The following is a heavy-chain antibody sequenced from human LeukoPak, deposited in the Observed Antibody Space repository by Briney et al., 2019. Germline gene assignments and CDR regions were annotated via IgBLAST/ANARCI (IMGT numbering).Heavy chain of an antibody. V-gene: IGHV4-59*08. Sequence: SETLSLTCTVSGGSISSYYWSWIRQPPGKGLEWIGYIYYSGSTNYNPSLKSRVTISVDTSKNQFPLKLSSVTAADTAVYYCARHHGRFGDRFDYWGQGTLVTVSS. CDR2: IYYSGST. CDR1: GGSISSYY. CDR3: ARHHGRFGDRFDY. D-gene: IGHD3-10*01. J-gene: IGHJ4*02.